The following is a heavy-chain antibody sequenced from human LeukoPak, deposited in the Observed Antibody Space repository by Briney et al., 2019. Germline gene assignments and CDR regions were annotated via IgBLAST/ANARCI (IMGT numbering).Heavy chain of an antibody. V-gene: IGHV3-7*03. CDR3: ARSYCSGNICYSDYYFDL. D-gene: IGHD2-15*01. CDR2: LSKDGSGT. CDR1: GMTFRRHW. J-gene: IGHJ2*01. Sequence: GGSLRLSCAASGMTFRRHWMSWVRQAPGKGLEWVGKLSKDGSGTDYVDSVKGRFTIARDNAKHSLYLQMNSLRAEDTAVYYCARSYCSGNICYSDYYFDLWGRGTLVIVSS.